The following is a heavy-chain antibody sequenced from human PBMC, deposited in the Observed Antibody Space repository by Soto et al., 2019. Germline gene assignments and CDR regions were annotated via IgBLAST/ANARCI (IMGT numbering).Heavy chain of an antibody. D-gene: IGHD6-13*01. CDR1: GGSIRGYY. J-gene: IGHJ5*02. V-gene: IGHV4-59*08. CDR3: GRHRTSEQQMAGFDP. Sequence: QVHLQESGPGLVKPSETLSLTCTVSGGSIRGYYWSWIRQPPGKGLEWIGYIYYSGSTNYNPSLNSRVTISQDSSKNQLSLKLSSATAADTAVYYCGRHRTSEQQMAGFDPWGQGTLVTVSS. CDR2: IYYSGST.